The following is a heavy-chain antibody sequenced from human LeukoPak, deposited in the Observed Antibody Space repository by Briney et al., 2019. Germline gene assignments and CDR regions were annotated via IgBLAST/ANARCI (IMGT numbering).Heavy chain of an antibody. CDR1: GYAFTNYA. CDR2: INTNTGNP. CDR3: ARDGPHYDSSGYYPFQH. D-gene: IGHD3-22*01. J-gene: IGHJ1*01. V-gene: IGHV7-4-1*02. Sequence: ASVKVSCKASGYAFTNYAMNWVRQAPGQGLEWMGWINTNTGNPTYAQGFTGRFVFSLDTSVSTAYLQISSLKAEDTAVYYCARDGPHYDSSGYYPFQHWGQGTLVTVSS.